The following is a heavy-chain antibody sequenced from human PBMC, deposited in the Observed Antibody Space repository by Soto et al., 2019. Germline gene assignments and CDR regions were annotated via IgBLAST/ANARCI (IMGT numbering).Heavy chain of an antibody. CDR1: GFSLSVYGVR. CDR3: AHTKDSSGFLTS. Sequence: SGPTLVNPTQTLTLTCSFSGFSLSVYGVRVIWFRQPPGETLEWLALIHWNDDKRYSPYLKSRLTITKDTSKDQVVLTLTNLDPLDTGTYFCAHTKDSSGFLTSWGQGILVTVSS. CDR2: IHWNDDK. D-gene: IGHD3-22*01. J-gene: IGHJ5*02. V-gene: IGHV2-5*01.